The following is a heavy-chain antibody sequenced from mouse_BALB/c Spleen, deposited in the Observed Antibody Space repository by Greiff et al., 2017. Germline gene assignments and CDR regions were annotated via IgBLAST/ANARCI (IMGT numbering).Heavy chain of an antibody. D-gene: IGHD2-4*01. CDR3: ARDHDSFFDY. J-gene: IGHJ2*01. Sequence: VQRVESGPGLVAPSQSLSITCTVSGFSLTSYGVHWVRQPPGKGLEWLGVIWAGGSTNYNSALMSRLSISKDNSKSQVFLKMNSLQTDDTAMYYCARDHDSFFDYWGQGTTLTVSS. CDR2: IWAGGST. CDR1: GFSLTSYG. V-gene: IGHV2-9*02.